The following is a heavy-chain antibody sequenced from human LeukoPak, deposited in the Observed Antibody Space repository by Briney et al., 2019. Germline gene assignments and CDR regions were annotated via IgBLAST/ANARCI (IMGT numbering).Heavy chain of an antibody. D-gene: IGHD6-19*01. CDR3: ARGGSGWPPSWFDP. CDR1: GFNFTRYA. V-gene: IGHV3-23*01. Sequence: GGSLRLSCATSGFNFTRYAMSWVRQAPGKGLEWVAAISRRADSTYYADSVKGRLTISRDNAKSSLFLQMNSLRAEDTAVYYCARGGSGWPPSWFDPWGQGTLVTVSS. J-gene: IGHJ5*02. CDR2: ISRRADST.